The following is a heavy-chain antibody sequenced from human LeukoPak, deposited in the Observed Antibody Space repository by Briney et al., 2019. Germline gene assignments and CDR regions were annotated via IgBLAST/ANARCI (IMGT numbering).Heavy chain of an antibody. J-gene: IGHJ4*02. CDR3: ARQYCSGGSCHFDY. CDR2: ISGSSSFT. V-gene: IGHV3-11*03. Sequence: KRGGSLRLSCAASGFTFSDYYMSWTRQAPGKGLEWVSYISGSSSFTKYADSVKGRFTISRDNAKNSLYLQMNSLRAEDTAVYYCARQYCSGGSCHFDYWGQGTLVTVSS. CDR1: GFTFSDYY. D-gene: IGHD2-15*01.